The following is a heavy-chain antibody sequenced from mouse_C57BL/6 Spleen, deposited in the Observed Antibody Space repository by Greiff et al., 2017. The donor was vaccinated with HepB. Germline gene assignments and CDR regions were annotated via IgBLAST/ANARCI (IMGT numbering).Heavy chain of an antibody. CDR2: IYPGSGNT. CDR3: AREAYPYGNYPYYAMDY. Sequence: QVQLQQSGAELVRPGASVKLSCKASGYTFTDYYINWVKQRPGQGLEWIARIYPGSGNTYYNEKFKGKATLTAEKSSSTAYMQLSSLTSEDSAVYFCAREAYPYGNYPYYAMDYWGQGTSVTVSS. V-gene: IGHV1-76*01. J-gene: IGHJ4*01. CDR1: GYTFTDYY. D-gene: IGHD2-1*01.